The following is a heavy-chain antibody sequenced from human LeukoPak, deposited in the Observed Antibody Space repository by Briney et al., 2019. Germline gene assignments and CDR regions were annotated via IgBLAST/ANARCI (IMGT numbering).Heavy chain of an antibody. CDR2: ISSTSRSYI. Sequence: GGSLRLSCAASGFTFSSYNMNWVRQAPGKGLEWVSSISSTSRSYIYYADSVKGRFTISRDNAKNSLYLQMNSLRAEDTAVYYCAREHSGYDFPGRDYYYLDVWGKGTTVTVSS. J-gene: IGHJ6*03. CDR1: GFTFSSYN. V-gene: IGHV3-21*01. CDR3: AREHSGYDFPGRDYYYLDV. D-gene: IGHD5-12*01.